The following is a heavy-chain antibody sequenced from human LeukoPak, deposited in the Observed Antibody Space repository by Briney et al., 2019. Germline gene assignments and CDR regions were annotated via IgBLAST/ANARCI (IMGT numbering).Heavy chain of an antibody. Sequence: ASVKVSCKASGYTFTSYGISWVRQAPGQGLEWMGWISAYNGNTNYAQKLQGRVTMTTDTSTSTAYMELNSLTSDDTAVYFCAREVFELWLDTNWFDPWGQGTLVTVSS. CDR1: GYTFTSYG. V-gene: IGHV1-18*01. CDR2: ISAYNGNT. CDR3: AREVFELWLDTNWFDP. J-gene: IGHJ5*02. D-gene: IGHD6-19*01.